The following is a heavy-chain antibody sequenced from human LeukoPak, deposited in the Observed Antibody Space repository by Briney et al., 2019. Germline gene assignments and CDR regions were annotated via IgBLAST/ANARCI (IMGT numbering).Heavy chain of an antibody. CDR2: IYSGGST. V-gene: IGHV3-66*01. D-gene: IGHD4-23*01. CDR1: GFTVSSNY. Sequence: PGGSLRLSCAASGFTVSSNYMSWVRQAPGKGLELVSVIYSGGSTYYANSVKGRFTISRDNSKNTLYLQMNSLRAEDTAVYYCAREDKVTPFDYWGQGTLVTVSS. J-gene: IGHJ4*02. CDR3: AREDKVTPFDY.